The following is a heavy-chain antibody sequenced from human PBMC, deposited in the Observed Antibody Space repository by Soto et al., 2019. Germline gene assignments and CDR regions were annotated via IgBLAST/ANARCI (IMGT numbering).Heavy chain of an antibody. CDR2: ISAYNGNT. D-gene: IGHD3-22*01. V-gene: IGHV1-18*01. J-gene: IGHJ4*02. CDR3: ARAPGGDSSGYYDFDY. Sequence: GASVKVSCKASGYTFSSYGISWVPPSPGQGLEWMGWISAYNGNTNYAQKLQGRVTMTTDTSTSTAYMELRSLRSDDTAVYYCARAPGGDSSGYYDFDYWGQGTLVTVSS. CDR1: GYTFSSYG.